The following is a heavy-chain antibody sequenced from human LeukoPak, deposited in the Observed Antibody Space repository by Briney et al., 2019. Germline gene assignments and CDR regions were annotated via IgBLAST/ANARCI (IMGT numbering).Heavy chain of an antibody. CDR2: IVVGSGNT. J-gene: IGHJ4*02. CDR3: AARSVGRYSSSGRPTKYYFDY. CDR1: GFTFTSSA. D-gene: IGHD6-13*01. Sequence: GTSVKVSCKASGFTFTSSAMQWVRQARGQRLEWIGWIVVGSGNTNYAQKFQERVTITRDMSTSTAYMELSSLRSEDTAVYYCAARSVGRYSSSGRPTKYYFDYWGQGTLVTVSS. V-gene: IGHV1-58*02.